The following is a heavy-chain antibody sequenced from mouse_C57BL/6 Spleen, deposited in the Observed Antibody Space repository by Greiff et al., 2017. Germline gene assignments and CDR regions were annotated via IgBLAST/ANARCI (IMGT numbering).Heavy chain of an antibody. J-gene: IGHJ2*01. V-gene: IGHV14-4*01. Sequence: VQLQQSGAELVRPGASVKLSCTASGFNIKDDYMHWVKQRPEQGLEWIGWIDPENGDTEYASKFQGKATITADTSSNTAYLQLRSLTSEDTAVYYCTTRERAYYYGGSDFDCWGQGATLTVSS. CDR3: TTRERAYYYGGSDFDC. CDR2: IDPENGDT. D-gene: IGHD1-1*01. CDR1: GFNIKDDY.